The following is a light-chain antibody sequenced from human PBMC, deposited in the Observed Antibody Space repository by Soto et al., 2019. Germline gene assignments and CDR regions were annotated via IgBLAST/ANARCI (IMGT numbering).Light chain of an antibody. CDR2: DVT. V-gene: IGLV2-14*01. J-gene: IGLJ2*01. Sequence: QSALTQPASVSGSPGQSITISCTGTSSDVGGYNFVSWYQQHPGKAPKLMFYDVTNRPSGISNRFSGSKSGNTASLTISGPQPEVEAVYFCSSYTSTSTVVFGGGTKLTVL. CDR3: SSYTSTSTVV. CDR1: SSDVGGYNF.